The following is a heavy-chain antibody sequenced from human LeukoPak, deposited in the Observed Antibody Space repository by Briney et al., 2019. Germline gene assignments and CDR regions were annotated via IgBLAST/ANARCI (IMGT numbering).Heavy chain of an antibody. CDR3: ARDSSDPHGPGDAFDI. CDR2: IYTSGST. CDR1: GGSISSYY. V-gene: IGHV4-4*07. D-gene: IGHD3-10*01. Sequence: PSETLSLTCTVSGGSISSYYWSWIRQPAGKGLEWIGRIYTSGSTNYNPSLKSRVTMSVDASKNQFSLKLSSVTAADTAVYYCARDSSDPHGPGDAFDIWGQGTMVTVSS. J-gene: IGHJ3*02.